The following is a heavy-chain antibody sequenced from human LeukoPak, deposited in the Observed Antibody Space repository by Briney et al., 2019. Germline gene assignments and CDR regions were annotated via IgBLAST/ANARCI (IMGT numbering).Heavy chain of an antibody. J-gene: IGHJ4*02. V-gene: IGHV3-74*01. CDR3: ASLETGTTIY. D-gene: IGHD1-1*01. CDR2: INSDGSST. CDR1: GFTFSSYW. Sequence: GGSLRLSCAASGFTFSSYWMHRVHQAPGKGLVWVSCINSDGSSTSYADSVKGRFTISRDNAKNTLYLQMNSLRAEDTAVYYCASLETGTTIYWGQGTLVTVSS.